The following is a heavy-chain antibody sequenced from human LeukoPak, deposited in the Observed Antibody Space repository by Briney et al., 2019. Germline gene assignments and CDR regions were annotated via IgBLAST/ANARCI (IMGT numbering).Heavy chain of an antibody. CDR3: ARRGYYYDSSGYYPFDY. J-gene: IGHJ4*02. Sequence: ASVKVSCKASGYTFTGYYMHWVRQAPGQGLEWMGRINPNSSGTNYAQKFQGRVTMTRDTSISTAYMELSRLRSDDTAVYYCARRGYYYDSSGYYPFDYWGQGTLVTVSS. CDR1: GYTFTGYY. CDR2: INPNSSGT. V-gene: IGHV1-2*06. D-gene: IGHD3-22*01.